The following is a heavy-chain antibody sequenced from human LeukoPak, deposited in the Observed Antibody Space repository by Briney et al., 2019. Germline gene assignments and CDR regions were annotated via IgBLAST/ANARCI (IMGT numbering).Heavy chain of an antibody. V-gene: IGHV3-43*02. Sequence: GGSLRLSCSASGPPLEYYAMHWVRQPPGKGLEWVSLISGDGGRPYYASSVQDRLTICRDNSKNSLYLQMNSLGTEETALYYCAKDSKGRRYYDFWSGRGLDMDVWGKGTTVTVSS. J-gene: IGHJ6*03. CDR1: GPPLEYYA. D-gene: IGHD3-3*01. CDR2: ISGDGGRP. CDR3: AKDSKGRRYYDFWSGRGLDMDV.